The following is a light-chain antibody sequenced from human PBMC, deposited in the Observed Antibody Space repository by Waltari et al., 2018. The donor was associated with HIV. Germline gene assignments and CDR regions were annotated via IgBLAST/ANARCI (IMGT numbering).Light chain of an antibody. CDR2: DND. Sequence: QSVLTQPPSVSAAPGQKVTISCSGSSSNIGNHYVSWYQHFPGAAPKLLIYDNDNRPSEMPARFSGSKSGTSATLGITGLQTGDEAHYYCGTWDSSLTAVVFGGGTKLTVL. J-gene: IGLJ2*01. V-gene: IGLV1-51*01. CDR1: SSNIGNHY. CDR3: GTWDSSLTAVV.